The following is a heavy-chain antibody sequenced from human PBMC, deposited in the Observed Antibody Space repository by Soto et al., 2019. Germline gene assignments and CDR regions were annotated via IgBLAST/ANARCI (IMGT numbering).Heavy chain of an antibody. J-gene: IGHJ5*02. V-gene: IGHV4-30-4*01. CDR3: ARASAWSSSWGWFDP. D-gene: IGHD6-13*01. CDR1: GVSISSGDCY. CDR2: MYYSGST. Sequence: PSEPLSLTCAVSGVSISSGDCYWSWIRQPPGKGLEWIGYMYYSGSTYYNPSLKSRGTISVDRSKNQFSLKLSSVTAADTAVYYCARASAWSSSWGWFDPWGQGTLVTVSS.